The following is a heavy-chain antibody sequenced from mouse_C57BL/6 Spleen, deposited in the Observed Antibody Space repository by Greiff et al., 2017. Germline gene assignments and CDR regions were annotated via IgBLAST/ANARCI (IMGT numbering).Heavy chain of an antibody. J-gene: IGHJ4*01. V-gene: IGHV1-62-2*01. CDR1: GYTFTEYT. CDR3: ARHAYYDGSSPYAMDY. Sequence: QVQLQQSGAELVKPGASVKLSCKASGYTFTEYTIHWVKQRSGQGLEWIGWFYPGSGSIKYNEKFKDKATLTADTSSSTAYMELSRLTSEDSAVYVCARHAYYDGSSPYAMDYWGQGTSVTVSS. D-gene: IGHD1-1*01. CDR2: FYPGSGSI.